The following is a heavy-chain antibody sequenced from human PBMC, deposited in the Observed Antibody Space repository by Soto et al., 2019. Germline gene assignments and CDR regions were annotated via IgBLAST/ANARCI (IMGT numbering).Heavy chain of an antibody. J-gene: IGHJ4*02. CDR2: ISAHKGNT. V-gene: IGHV1-18*01. CDR3: ARGRYGDY. Sequence: QVHLVQSGAEVKKPGASVKVSCKGSGYAFTTYGITWVRQAPGQGLEWMGWISAHKGNTNYAQRRQGRATGTSDTSTITAYMELRGLRSDATAVYYCARGRYGDYWGQGALVTVSS. CDR1: GYAFTTYG. D-gene: IGHD1-1*01.